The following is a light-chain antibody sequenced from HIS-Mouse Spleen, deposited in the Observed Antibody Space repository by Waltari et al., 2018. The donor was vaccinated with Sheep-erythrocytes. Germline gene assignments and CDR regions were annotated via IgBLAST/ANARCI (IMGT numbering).Light chain of an antibody. V-gene: IGLV2-8*01. Sequence: QSALTQPPSASGSPGQSVTISCTGTSSDVGGYNYVSWYQQHPGKAPKLMIYEFSKRPSGVPCRFSGSKSGNTASLTVSGLQAEDEADYYCSSYAGSNNWVFGGGTKLTVL. CDR2: EFS. CDR1: SSDVGGYNY. CDR3: SSYAGSNNWV. J-gene: IGLJ3*02.